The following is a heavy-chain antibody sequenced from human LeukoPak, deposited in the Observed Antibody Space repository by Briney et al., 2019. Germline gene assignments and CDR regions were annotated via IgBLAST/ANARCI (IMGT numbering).Heavy chain of an antibody. J-gene: IGHJ5*02. CDR3: ARDDVLTPFDP. D-gene: IGHD3-9*01. CDR2: MTPSDGKT. V-gene: IGHV1-8*01. CDR1: GYTFTSYA. Sequence: ASVKVSCKASGYTFTSYAISWVRQATGQGLEWMGWMTPSDGKTDFAQKFQGRVTMTGDTSVSTAYMELSNLTSDDTAVYYCARDDVLTPFDPWGQGTLVIVSS.